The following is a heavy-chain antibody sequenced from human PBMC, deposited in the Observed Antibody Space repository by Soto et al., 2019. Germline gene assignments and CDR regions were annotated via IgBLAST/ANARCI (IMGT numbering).Heavy chain of an antibody. V-gene: IGHV4-39*01. J-gene: IGHJ4*02. CDR3: ARHDPDIVVVPAAIDY. CDR1: GGSISSSSYY. CDR2: IYYSGST. Sequence: SETLSLTCTVSGGSISSSSYYWGWIRQPPGKGLEWIGSIYYSGSTYYNPSLKSRVTISVDTSKNQFSLKLSSVTAADTAVYYCARHDPDIVVVPAAIDYWGQGTLDTVSS. D-gene: IGHD2-2*01.